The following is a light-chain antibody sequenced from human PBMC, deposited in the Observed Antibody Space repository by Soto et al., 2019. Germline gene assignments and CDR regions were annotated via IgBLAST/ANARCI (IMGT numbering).Light chain of an antibody. CDR1: QSVSSY. J-gene: IGKJ3*01. CDR3: QQRSNWPPVT. Sequence: EIGLTQSPATLSLSPGERATLSCRASQSVSSYLAWYQQKPGQAPRLLIYDASNRATGIPARFSGSGSGTDFTLTISSLEPEDFAVYYCQQRSNWPPVTFGPGTQVDIK. CDR2: DAS. V-gene: IGKV3-11*01.